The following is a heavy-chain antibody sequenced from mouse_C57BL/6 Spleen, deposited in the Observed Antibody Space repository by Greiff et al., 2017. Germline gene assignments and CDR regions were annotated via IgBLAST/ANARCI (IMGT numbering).Heavy chain of an antibody. D-gene: IGHD1-1*01. CDR1: GYTFTSYT. V-gene: IGHV1-4*01. CDR2: INPSSGYT. Sequence: VQLQQSGAELARPGASVKMSCKASGYTFTSYTMHWVKQRPGQGLEWIGYINPSSGYTKYNQKFKDKATLTADKSSSTAYMQLSSLTSEDSAVYYCARNYYGSSYGYYAMDYWGQGTSVTVSS. CDR3: ARNYYGSSYGYYAMDY. J-gene: IGHJ4*01.